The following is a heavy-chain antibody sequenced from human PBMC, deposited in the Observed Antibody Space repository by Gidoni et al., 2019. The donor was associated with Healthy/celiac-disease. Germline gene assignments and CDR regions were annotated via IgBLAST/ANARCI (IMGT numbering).Heavy chain of an antibody. J-gene: IGHJ6*03. CDR1: GLTSSSYA. V-gene: IGHV3-23*01. CDR2: ISGSGGST. Sequence: EVQLLESGGGLVQPGGSLSLSCAASGLTSSSYAMRWVRLAPGKGLEWVSAISGSGGSTYSADSVKGRFTISRDNSKNTLYLQMNSLRAEDTAVYYCAKEDIVVVPAAMPANYYYYYYMDVWGKGTTVTVSS. CDR3: AKEDIVVVPAAMPANYYYYYYMDV. D-gene: IGHD2-2*01.